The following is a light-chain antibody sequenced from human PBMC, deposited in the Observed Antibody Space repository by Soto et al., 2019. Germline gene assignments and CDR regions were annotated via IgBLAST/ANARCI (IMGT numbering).Light chain of an antibody. Sequence: EIVLTQSPGTLSLSPGERATLSCRASQSVDITSLAWYLQKPGLAPRHLIYDASSRATGIPDRFSGSGSGTDFTLTINELEPEDFAVYYCQHYDWSLTWTFGPGTKVDI. V-gene: IGKV3-20*01. CDR1: QSVDITS. J-gene: IGKJ1*01. CDR2: DAS. CDR3: QHYDWSLTWT.